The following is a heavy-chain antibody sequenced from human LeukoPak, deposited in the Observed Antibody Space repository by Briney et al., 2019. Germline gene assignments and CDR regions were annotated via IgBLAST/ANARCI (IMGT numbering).Heavy chain of an antibody. J-gene: IGHJ4*02. CDR2: ISGSGGST. V-gene: IGHV3-23*01. CDR1: GFTFSSYA. CDR3: AGKGSYDSSGRSYYFDY. D-gene: IGHD3-22*01. Sequence: GGSLRLSCAASGFTFSSYAMSWVRQAPGKGLEWVSAISGSGGSTYYADSVKGRFTISRDNSKNTLYLQMNSLRAEDTAVYYFAGKGSYDSSGRSYYFDYWGQGTLVTVSS.